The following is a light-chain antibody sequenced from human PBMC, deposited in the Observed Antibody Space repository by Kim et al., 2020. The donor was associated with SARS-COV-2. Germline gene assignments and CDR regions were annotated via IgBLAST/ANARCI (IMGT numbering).Light chain of an antibody. J-gene: IGKJ1*01. CDR2: VAS. Sequence: VSEGERATLTCRASQSISSNIAWYQQKPGQAPRLLIYVASTMATGIPARFSGSGSGTEFTLTISSLQSEDFAVYYCQQYNSWPWTFGQGTKVDIK. CDR3: QQYNSWPWT. V-gene: IGKV3-15*01. CDR1: QSISSN.